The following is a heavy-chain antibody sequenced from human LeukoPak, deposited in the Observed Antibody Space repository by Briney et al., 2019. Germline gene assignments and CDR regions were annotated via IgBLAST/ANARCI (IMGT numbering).Heavy chain of an antibody. CDR1: GGSISSYY. J-gene: IGHJ4*02. V-gene: IGHV4-4*07. Sequence: PSETLSLTCTVSGGSISSYYWSWIRQPAGKGLEWIGRIYTSGSTNYNPSLKSRVTMSVDTSKNQFSLKLSSVTAADTAVYYCARSSSSWTKPLFDYWGQGTLVTDSS. D-gene: IGHD6-13*01. CDR3: ARSSSSWTKPLFDY. CDR2: IYTSGST.